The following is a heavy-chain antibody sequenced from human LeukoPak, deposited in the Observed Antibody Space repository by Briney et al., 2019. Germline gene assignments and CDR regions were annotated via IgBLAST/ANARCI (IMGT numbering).Heavy chain of an antibody. CDR3: AKRAGYYFDY. D-gene: IGHD4/OR15-4a*01. CDR2: ISGSGDIT. Sequence: GGSLRLSCAASGFTLSSYAMSWVRQAPGKGLEWVSVISGSGDITYYADSVKGRFTISRDNSKNTLYLQMNSLRAEDTAVYYCAKRAGYYFDYWGQGTLVTVSS. CDR1: GFTLSSYA. J-gene: IGHJ4*02. V-gene: IGHV3-23*01.